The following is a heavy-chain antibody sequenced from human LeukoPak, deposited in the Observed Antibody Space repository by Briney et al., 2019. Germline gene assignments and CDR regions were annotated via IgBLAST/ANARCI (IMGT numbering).Heavy chain of an antibody. CDR3: AKDTDYGDYEEVFFDY. V-gene: IGHV3-23*01. Sequence: PGGSLRLACAASGFTFSSHAMSWVRQAPGKGLEWVSAISGSGGSTYYADSVKGRFTISRDNSKNTLYLQMNSLRAEDTAVYYCAKDTDYGDYEEVFFDYWGQGTLVTVSS. CDR1: GFTFSSHA. J-gene: IGHJ4*02. D-gene: IGHD4-17*01. CDR2: ISGSGGST.